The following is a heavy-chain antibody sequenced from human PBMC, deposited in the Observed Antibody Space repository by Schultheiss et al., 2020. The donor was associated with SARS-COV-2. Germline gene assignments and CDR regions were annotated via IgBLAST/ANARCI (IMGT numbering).Heavy chain of an antibody. CDR1: GFTFSSYT. V-gene: IGHV3-30*04. D-gene: IGHD6-19*01. J-gene: IGHJ6*02. Sequence: GGSLRLSCAASGFTFSSYTMNWVRQAPGKGLEWVAVISYDGSNKYYADSVKGRFTISRDNSKNTLYLQMNSLRAEDTAVYYCARVPVSGWSYYYYYGMDVWGQGTTVTVSS. CDR3: ARVPVSGWSYYYYYGMDV. CDR2: ISYDGSNK.